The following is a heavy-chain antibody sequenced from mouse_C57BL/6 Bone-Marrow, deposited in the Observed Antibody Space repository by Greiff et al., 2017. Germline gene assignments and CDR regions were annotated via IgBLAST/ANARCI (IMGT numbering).Heavy chain of an antibody. V-gene: IGHV1-69*01. D-gene: IGHD2-2*01. CDR2: IDPSDSYT. CDR1: GYTFTSYW. CDR3: ARGGYGVPAY. J-gene: IGHJ3*01. Sequence: QVQLQQPGAELVMPGASVKLSCKASGYTFTSYWMHWVKQRPGQGLEWIGEIDPSDSYTNYNQKFKCKSTLTVDKSSSTAYMQLSSLTSEDSAVYYCARGGYGVPAYWGQGTLVTVSA.